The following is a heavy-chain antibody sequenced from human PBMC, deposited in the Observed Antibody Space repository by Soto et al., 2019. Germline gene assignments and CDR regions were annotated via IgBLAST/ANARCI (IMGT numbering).Heavy chain of an antibody. V-gene: IGHV1-18*01. CDR2: ISAYNGNT. D-gene: IGHD2-15*01. CDR1: GYTFTSYG. CDR3: ARDRIVVVVAAITNGMDV. Sequence: GASVKVSCKASGYTFTSYGISWVRQAPGQGLEWMGWISAYNGNTNYAQKLQGRVTMTTDTSTSTAYMELRSLRSDDTAVYYCARDRIVVVVAAITNGMDVWGQGTTVTVSS. J-gene: IGHJ6*02.